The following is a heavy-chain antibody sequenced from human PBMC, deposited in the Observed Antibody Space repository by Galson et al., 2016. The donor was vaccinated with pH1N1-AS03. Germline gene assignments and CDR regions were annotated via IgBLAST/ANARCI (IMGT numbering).Heavy chain of an antibody. D-gene: IGHD2-2*01. J-gene: IGHJ6*02. Sequence: SLRLSCAASGFTFVRYKLHWVRQAPGKGLEWVAVIMYDGNRKYYADSVNGRFTISRDNSKNTLYLQMDSLRPEDTAIYYCARDPRGPCTSATCPTTYYFGMDVWGQGTTVIVSS. CDR1: GFTFVRYK. CDR2: IMYDGNRK. V-gene: IGHV3-30-3*01. CDR3: ARDPRGPCTSATCPTTYYFGMDV.